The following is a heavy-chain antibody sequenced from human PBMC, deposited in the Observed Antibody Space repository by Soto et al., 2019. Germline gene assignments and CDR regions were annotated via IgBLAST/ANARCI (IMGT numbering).Heavy chain of an antibody. CDR3: ARAGSYIFDP. D-gene: IGHD1-26*01. J-gene: IGHJ5*02. CDR1: GGSFSGYY. Sequence: QVQLQQWGAGLLKPSETLSLTCAVYGGSFSGYYWSWIRQPPGKGLEWIGEINHSGSTNYNPSLKSRVIISVDTSKNQFSLKLSSVTAADTAVYYCARAGSYIFDPWGQGTLVTVSS. V-gene: IGHV4-34*01. CDR2: INHSGST.